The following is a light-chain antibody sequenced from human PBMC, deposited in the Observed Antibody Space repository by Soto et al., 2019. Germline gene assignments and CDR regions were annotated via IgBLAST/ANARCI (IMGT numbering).Light chain of an antibody. Sequence: DIQMTQSPSSLSASVGDRVTITCQASQDISNYLNWYQQKPGKATKLLIYDASNLETGVPSRFSGSGSGTDFTVTIRSLQPEDIATYYCQQYDNLPLTFGPGPKVDIK. CDR2: DAS. CDR1: QDISNY. V-gene: IGKV1-33*01. J-gene: IGKJ3*01. CDR3: QQYDNLPLT.